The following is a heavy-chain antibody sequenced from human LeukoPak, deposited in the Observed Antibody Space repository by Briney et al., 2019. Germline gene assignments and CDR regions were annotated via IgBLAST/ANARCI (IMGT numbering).Heavy chain of an antibody. J-gene: IGHJ5*02. D-gene: IGHD6-13*01. CDR3: AREGASVRIAAADNWFDP. CDR1: GYTFTGYY. CDR2: INPNSGGT. Sequence: ASVKVSCKASGYTFTGYYMHWVRQAPGQGLEWMGWINPNSGGTNYAQKFQGRVTMTRDTSISTAYMELSRLRSDDTAVYYCAREGASVRIAAADNWFDPWGQGTLVTVSS. V-gene: IGHV1-2*02.